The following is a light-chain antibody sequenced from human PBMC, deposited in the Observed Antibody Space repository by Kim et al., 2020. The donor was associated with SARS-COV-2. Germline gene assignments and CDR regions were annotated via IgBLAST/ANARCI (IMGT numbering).Light chain of an antibody. V-gene: IGLV3-19*01. CDR3: SSRDSSGYVI. CDR2: GKN. J-gene: IGLJ2*01. Sequence: SSELTQDPALSVALGQTVRITCQGDSLRQYYGTWYQQKPGQAPILVISGKNTRPSGISDRFSGSSSGNTASLTITGAQAEDEADFYCSSRDSSGYVIFGGGTKLTVL. CDR1: SLRQYY.